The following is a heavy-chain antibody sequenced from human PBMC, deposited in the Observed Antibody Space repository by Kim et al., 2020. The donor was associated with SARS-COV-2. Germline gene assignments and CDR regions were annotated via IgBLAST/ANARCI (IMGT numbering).Heavy chain of an antibody. CDR3: ARELGPVSPGMDV. Sequence: YADAVKGRFTSTRDNAKNSLYLKMSSLRAEDTAVYYCARELGPVSPGMDVWGQGTTVTVSS. J-gene: IGHJ6*02. V-gene: IGHV3-21*01.